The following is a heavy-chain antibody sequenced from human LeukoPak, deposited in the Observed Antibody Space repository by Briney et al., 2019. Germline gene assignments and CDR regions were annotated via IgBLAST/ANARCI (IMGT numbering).Heavy chain of an antibody. CDR1: GYTFTSYY. CDR3: ARDTSFTMMYMDV. J-gene: IGHJ6*03. CDR2: INPSGGST. V-gene: IGHV1-46*01. D-gene: IGHD3-22*01. Sequence: ASVKVSCKAAGYTFTSYYMHWVRQAPGQGFQWMGIINPSGGSTTYAQKFQGRVTMTRDMSTSTVYMELSSLRSEDTAVYYCARDTSFTMMYMDVWGKGTTVTVSS.